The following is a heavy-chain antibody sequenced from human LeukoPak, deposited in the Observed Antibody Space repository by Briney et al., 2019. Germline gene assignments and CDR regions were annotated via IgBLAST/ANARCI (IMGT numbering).Heavy chain of an antibody. CDR1: GYTFTNYY. J-gene: IGHJ3*02. V-gene: IGHV7-4-1*02. D-gene: IGHD3-22*01. CDR2: INANTGNP. CDR3: ARDQDSSGYYYMGLDI. Sequence: ASVKVSCKASGYTFTNYYMHWVRQAPGQGLEWMGWINANTGNPTYAQGFTGRFVFSLDTSVSTAYLQISSLKAEDTAVYYCARDQDSSGYYYMGLDIWGQGTMVTVSS.